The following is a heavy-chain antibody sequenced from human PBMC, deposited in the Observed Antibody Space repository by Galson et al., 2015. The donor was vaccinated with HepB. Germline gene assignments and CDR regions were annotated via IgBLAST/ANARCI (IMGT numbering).Heavy chain of an antibody. CDR1: GFTFSSYA. D-gene: IGHD3-22*01. J-gene: IGHJ6*02. CDR3: AKAGYYDSSGPPGYGMDV. V-gene: IGHV3-23*01. Sequence: SLRLSCAASGFTFSSYALSWVRQAPGKGLEWVSAISGSGGSTYYADSVKGRFTISRDNSKNTLYLQMNSLRAEDTAVYYCAKAGYYDSSGPPGYGMDVWGQGTTVTVSS. CDR2: ISGSGGST.